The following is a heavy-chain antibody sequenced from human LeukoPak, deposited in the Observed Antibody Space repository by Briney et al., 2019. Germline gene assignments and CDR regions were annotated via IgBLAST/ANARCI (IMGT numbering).Heavy chain of an antibody. D-gene: IGHD6-19*01. CDR3: AKDVDSSGWYYFDY. V-gene: IGHV3-30*02. J-gene: IGHJ4*02. Sequence: GGSLRLSCAASGFTFSSYGMHWVRQAPSKGLEWVAFIRYDGSNKYYADSVKGGFNISRDNSKNTLYLQMNSLRAEDTAVYYCAKDVDSSGWYYFDYWGQGTLVTVSS. CDR2: IRYDGSNK. CDR1: GFTFSSYG.